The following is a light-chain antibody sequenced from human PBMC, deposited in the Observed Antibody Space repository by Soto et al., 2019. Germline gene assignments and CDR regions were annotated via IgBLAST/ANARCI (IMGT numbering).Light chain of an antibody. J-gene: IGKJ5*01. V-gene: IGKV3-20*01. CDR1: QSVSSNN. Sequence: EIVLTQSPGTLSLSPGETATLSCRASQSVSSNNLAWYHQKPGQTPRLLIYGASSRATGIPDRFSGSGSGTXFTLTIXXLEPXDFAVYYCQQYDNSITFGQGTRLEIE. CDR2: GAS. CDR3: QQYDNSIT.